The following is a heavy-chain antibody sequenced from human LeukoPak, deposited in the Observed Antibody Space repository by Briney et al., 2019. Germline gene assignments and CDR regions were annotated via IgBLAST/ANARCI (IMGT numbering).Heavy chain of an antibody. V-gene: IGHV3-30*02. D-gene: IGHD3-22*01. CDR2: IRFDGSNK. CDR3: ARDFDDVNGDYYYIPEY. J-gene: IGHJ4*02. Sequence: PGGSLRLSCAASGFNFSRNGMHWVRQAPGQGLEWVAFIRFDGSNKFYGASVRGRFIISRDNSKNTLYLQMNSLRVEDTAVYYCARDFDDVNGDYYYIPEYWGRGMLVAVSS. CDR1: GFNFSRNG.